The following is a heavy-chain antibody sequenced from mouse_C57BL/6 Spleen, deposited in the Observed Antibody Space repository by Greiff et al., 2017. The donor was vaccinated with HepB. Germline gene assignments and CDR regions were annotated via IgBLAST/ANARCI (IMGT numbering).Heavy chain of an antibody. V-gene: IGHV1-85*01. CDR2: IYPRDGST. Sequence: QVQLQQSGPELVKPGASVKLSCKASGYTFTSYDINWVKQRPGQGLEWIGWIYPRDGSTKYNEKFTGKATLTVDTSSSTAYMELHSLTSEDAAVYCCAKGFYYGNLDYWGQGTTLTVSS. J-gene: IGHJ2*01. D-gene: IGHD2-1*01. CDR3: AKGFYYGNLDY. CDR1: GYTFTSYD.